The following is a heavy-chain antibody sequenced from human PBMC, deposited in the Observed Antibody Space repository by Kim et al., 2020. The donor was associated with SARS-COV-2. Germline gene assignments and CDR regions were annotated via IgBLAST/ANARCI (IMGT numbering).Heavy chain of an antibody. Sequence: PSLKSRVTRSVDTSKNQFSLKLSSVTAADTAVYYCARVLSYYGSGSYTDYWGQGTLVTVSS. V-gene: IGHV4-59*01. D-gene: IGHD3-10*01. J-gene: IGHJ4*02. CDR3: ARVLSYYGSGSYTDY.